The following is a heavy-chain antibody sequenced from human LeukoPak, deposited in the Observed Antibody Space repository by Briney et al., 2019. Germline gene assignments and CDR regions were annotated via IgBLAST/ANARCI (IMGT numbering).Heavy chain of an antibody. CDR3: ASMGYDSSGYYHNDAFDI. CDR2: INPNSGGT. Sequence: ASVKVSCKASGYTFTGYYMHWVRQAPRQGLEWMGWINPNSGGTNYAQKFQGTVTMSRDTSINTAYMELSRLTSDDTAVYYCASMGYDSSGYYHNDAFDIWGQGTMVTVSP. D-gene: IGHD3-22*01. V-gene: IGHV1-2*02. J-gene: IGHJ3*02. CDR1: GYTFTGYY.